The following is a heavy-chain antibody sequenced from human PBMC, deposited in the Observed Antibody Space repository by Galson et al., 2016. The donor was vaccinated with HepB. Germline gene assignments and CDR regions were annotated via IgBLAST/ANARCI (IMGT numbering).Heavy chain of an antibody. CDR2: IQYDGSNK. J-gene: IGHJ4*02. CDR3: AREGSRIVFHAFDI. V-gene: IGHV3-33*01. Sequence: SCKASGSRFSNSSMHWVRQAPGKGLEWVAVIQYDGSNKVYADSVQGRVTISRDNSKNTVFLEMNTLGVEDTAVYYCAREGSRIVFHAFDIRGQGILVTVSS. CDR1: GSRFSNSS. D-gene: IGHD3-9*01.